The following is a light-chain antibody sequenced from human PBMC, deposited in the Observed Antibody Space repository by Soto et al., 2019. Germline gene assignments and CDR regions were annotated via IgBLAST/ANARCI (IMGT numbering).Light chain of an antibody. CDR3: QSYDSSLSALYV. V-gene: IGLV1-40*01. CDR2: GNN. Sequence: QSVLTQPPSVSGAPGQRVTISCTGSSSNIGAGYEVHWYQQLPGTAPKLLIYGNNNRPSGVPDRFSGSKSGTSASLAITGLQAEDEADYYCQSYDSSLSALYVFGTGTTLTVL. CDR1: SSNIGAGYE. J-gene: IGLJ1*01.